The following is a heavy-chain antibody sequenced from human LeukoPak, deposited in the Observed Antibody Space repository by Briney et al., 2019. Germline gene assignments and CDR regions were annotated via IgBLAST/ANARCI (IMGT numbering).Heavy chain of an antibody. D-gene: IGHD2-21*02. CDR1: GFTFSSYA. J-gene: IGHJ1*01. V-gene: IGHV3-23*01. CDR2: ISGSGGST. CDR3: AKDPAPYCGGDCSYYFQH. Sequence: PGGSLRLSCAASGFTFSSYAMSWVRQAPGKGLEWASAISGSGGSTYYADSVKGRFTISRDNSKNTLYLQMNSLRAEDTAVYYCAKDPAPYCGGDCSYYFQHWGQGTLVTVSS.